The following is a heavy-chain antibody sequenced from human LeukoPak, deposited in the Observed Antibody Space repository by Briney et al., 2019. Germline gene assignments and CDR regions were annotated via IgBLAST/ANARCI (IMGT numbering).Heavy chain of an antibody. CDR1: GGSISSSSYY. V-gene: IGHV4-39*01. CDR3: ARTDYYGSGSFNY. CDR2: IFYSGST. D-gene: IGHD3-10*01. J-gene: IGHJ4*02. Sequence: PSETLPLTCTVSGGSISSSSYYWGWIRQSPWKGLEWIGSIFYSGSTYYNPSLKSRVTIAIDTSKNEFSLKLSSVTATDTALYYCARTDYYGSGSFNYWGQGTPVTVSS.